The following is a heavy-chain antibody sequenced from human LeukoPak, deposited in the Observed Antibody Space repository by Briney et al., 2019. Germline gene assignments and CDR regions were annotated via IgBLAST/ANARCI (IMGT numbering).Heavy chain of an antibody. J-gene: IGHJ4*02. V-gene: IGHV5-51*01. CDR1: GYSFTSYW. D-gene: IGHD1-26*01. CDR3: ARGQVGNTRNLDY. Sequence: GESLKIFCKGSGYSFTSYWIAWVRQMPGKGLEWMGIIYPDDANTRYSPSFQGQVTISADKSISTAYLQWSGLKASDTAIYYCARGQVGNTRNLDYWGQGTLVTVSS. CDR2: IYPDDANT.